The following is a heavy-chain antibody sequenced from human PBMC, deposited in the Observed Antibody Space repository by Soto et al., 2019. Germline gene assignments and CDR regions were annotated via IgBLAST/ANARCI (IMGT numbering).Heavy chain of an antibody. CDR1: GFTFTNYA. Sequence: EVQLLESGGGLVQPGGSLKLSCAASGFTFTNYALSWVRQAPGKGLEWVSAISDSATNTYYADSVKGRFTISRDNSKNSLFLRMNSLRAGDTAKYCFARFLTGYERKILELEYWGQGSLVSVSS. CDR3: ARFLTGYERKILELEY. D-gene: IGHD3-9*01. CDR2: ISDSATNT. V-gene: IGHV3-23*01. J-gene: IGHJ4*02.